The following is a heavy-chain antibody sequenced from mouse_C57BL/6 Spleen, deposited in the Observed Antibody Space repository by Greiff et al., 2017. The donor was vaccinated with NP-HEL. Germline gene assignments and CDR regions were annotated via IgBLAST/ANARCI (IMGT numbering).Heavy chain of an antibody. Sequence: EVQLQESGPGLVKPSQSLSLTCSVTGYSITSGYYWNWIRQFPGNKLEWMGYISYDGSNNYNPSLKNRISITRDTSKNQFFLKLNSVTTEDTATYYCARDKYYGSSYVPSFDYWGQGTTLTVSS. CDR2: ISYDGSN. CDR1: GYSITSGYY. J-gene: IGHJ2*01. V-gene: IGHV3-6*01. CDR3: ARDKYYGSSYVPSFDY. D-gene: IGHD1-1*01.